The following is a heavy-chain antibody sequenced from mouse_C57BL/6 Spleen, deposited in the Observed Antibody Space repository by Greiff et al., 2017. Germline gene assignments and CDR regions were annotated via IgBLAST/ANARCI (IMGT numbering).Heavy chain of an antibody. Sequence: VMLVESGAELVKPGASVKMSCKASGYTFTTYPIEWVKQNHGKSLEWIGNFHPYNDDTKYNEKFKGKATLTVEKSSSTVYLELSRLTSDDSAVYYCARGDCSHHYYAMDYWGQGTSVTVSS. V-gene: IGHV1-47*01. CDR2: FHPYNDDT. CDR3: ARGDCSHHYYAMDY. D-gene: IGHD1-1*01. CDR1: GYTFTTYP. J-gene: IGHJ4*01.